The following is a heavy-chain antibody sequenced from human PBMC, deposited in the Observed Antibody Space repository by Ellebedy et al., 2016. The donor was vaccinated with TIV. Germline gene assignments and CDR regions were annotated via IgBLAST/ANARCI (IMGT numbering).Heavy chain of an antibody. CDR3: ARDGSEWSRGY. D-gene: IGHD3-3*01. CDR1: GFTFSIAG. J-gene: IGHJ4*02. V-gene: IGHV3-21*06. Sequence: GGSLRLSXAASGFTFSIAGMTWVRQAPGKGLEWVATIDFSGTGTYYADSVKGRFIISRDNTKNSLFLQMNSLGVEDTAGYYCARDGSEWSRGYWGQGTLVTVSS. CDR2: IDFSGTGT.